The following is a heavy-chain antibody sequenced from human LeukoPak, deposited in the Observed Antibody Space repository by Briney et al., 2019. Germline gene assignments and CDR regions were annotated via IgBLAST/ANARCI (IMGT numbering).Heavy chain of an antibody. CDR1: GGSISSDDYY. CDR3: GRAGADSSGYYTIDY. V-gene: IGHV4-30-4*01. CDR2: IHYSGST. J-gene: IGHJ4*02. D-gene: IGHD3-22*01. Sequence: SETLSLTCTVSGGSISSDDYYWSWIRQPPGKGLEWIEYIHYSGSTYYNPSLKSRVSISVDTSKNQFSLRLSSVTAADTAVYYCGRAGADSSGYYTIDYWGQGTLVTVSS.